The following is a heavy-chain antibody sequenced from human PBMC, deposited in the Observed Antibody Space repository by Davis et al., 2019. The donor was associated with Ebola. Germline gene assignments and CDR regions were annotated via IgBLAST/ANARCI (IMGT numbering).Heavy chain of an antibody. V-gene: IGHV3-48*04. CDR1: GFTFSSYS. CDR3: VRSGYNHAFDI. D-gene: IGHD5-12*01. CDR2: ISDSGSAI. Sequence: GESLKISCAASGFTFSSYSMNWVRQAPGKGLEWVSYISDSGSAIYYPDSVRGRFTISRDNAKNTLYLQMNSLRAEDTALYYCVRSGYNHAFDIWGQGTVVTVSS. J-gene: IGHJ3*02.